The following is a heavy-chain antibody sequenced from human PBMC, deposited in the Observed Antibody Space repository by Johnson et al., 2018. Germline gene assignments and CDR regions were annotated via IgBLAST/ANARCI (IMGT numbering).Heavy chain of an antibody. CDR3: ARERERSSSWPMDV. CDR1: GGSFSGYY. CDR2: INHSGST. J-gene: IGHJ6*03. D-gene: IGHD6-13*01. V-gene: IGHV4-34*01. Sequence: QVQLQQWGAGLLKPSETLSLTCAVYGGSFSGYYWSWIRQPPGKGLEWIGEINHSGSTNYNPSLKSRVTISVDTSKNQFSLKRSSVTAADTAVYYGARERERSSSWPMDVWGKGTTVTVSS.